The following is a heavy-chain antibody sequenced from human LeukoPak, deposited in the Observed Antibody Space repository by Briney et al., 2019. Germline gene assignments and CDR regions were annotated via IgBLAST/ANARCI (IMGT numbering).Heavy chain of an antibody. CDR1: GSIFTHNW. Sequence: GASLQICCQGSGSIFTHNWIGGVRQQPGKGVEWMGIIYPGDSDTKYSPSFEGQVTISVDKSSSTAYLQWSRLKASDTAIYYCARQTRDGSGSRGYFFDFWGQGTLVTVSS. CDR2: IYPGDSDT. D-gene: IGHD3-10*01. J-gene: IGHJ4*02. CDR3: ARQTRDGSGSRGYFFDF. V-gene: IGHV5-51*01.